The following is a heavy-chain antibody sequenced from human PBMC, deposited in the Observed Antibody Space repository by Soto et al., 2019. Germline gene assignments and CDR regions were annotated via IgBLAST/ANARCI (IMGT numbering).Heavy chain of an antibody. D-gene: IGHD2-8*02. V-gene: IGHV1-2*02. CDR2: IDPRSGDR. CDR3: ARDNPGPLDD. Sequence: ASVKVSCKPSGYTFTDLYIHWVRQAPGQGLEWMGWIDPRSGDRRNTQKFQGRVTMSRDTSTSTVYMELSSLTSDDTAVYYCARDNPGPLDDWG. J-gene: IGHJ3*01. CDR1: GYTFTDLY.